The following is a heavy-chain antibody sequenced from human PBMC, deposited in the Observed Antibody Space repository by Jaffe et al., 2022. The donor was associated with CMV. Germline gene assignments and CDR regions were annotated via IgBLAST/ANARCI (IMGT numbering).Heavy chain of an antibody. CDR1: GFIFSIYS. CDR2: ISSTSTYI. D-gene: IGHD6-19*01. J-gene: IGHJ4*02. CDR3: ARVFSSNIEVAGSNFDH. Sequence: EVQLVESGGGLVKTGGSLRLSCAGSGFIFSIYSMNWVRQAPGKGLEWISSISSTSTYIYYADSVKGRFTISRDNAKNSLYLQMNSLRAEDTAVYYCARVFSSNIEVAGSNFDHWGQGTLVTVSS. V-gene: IGHV3-21*01.